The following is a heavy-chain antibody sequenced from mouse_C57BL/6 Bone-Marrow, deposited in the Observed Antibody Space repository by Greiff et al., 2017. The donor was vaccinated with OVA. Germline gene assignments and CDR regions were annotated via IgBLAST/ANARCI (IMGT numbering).Heavy chain of an antibody. CDR3: ARALYGNDQVDY. D-gene: IGHD2-2*01. CDR1: GFTFSSYA. CDR2: ISDGGSYT. J-gene: IGHJ2*01. V-gene: IGHV5-4*03. Sequence: DVMLVESGGGLVKPGGSLKLSCAASGFTFSSYAMSWVRQTPEKRLEWVATISDGGSYTYYPDNVKGRFTISRDNAKNNLYLQMSHLKSEDTAMYYCARALYGNDQVDYWGQGTTLTVSA.